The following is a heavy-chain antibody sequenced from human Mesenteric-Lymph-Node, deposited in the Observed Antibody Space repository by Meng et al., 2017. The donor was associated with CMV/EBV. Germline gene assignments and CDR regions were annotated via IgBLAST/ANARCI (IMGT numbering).Heavy chain of an antibody. CDR2: IYHSGNS. Sequence: YLSSGSFWWSWVRQTPGKGLEWIGEIYHSGNSNSNPSLKSRVIISVDKSKNEFSLKMSSVTAADTAVYYCARRTPVWFGEALGVFDYWGQGALVTVSS. CDR1: YLSSGSFW. D-gene: IGHD3-10*01. J-gene: IGHJ4*02. V-gene: IGHV4-4*02. CDR3: ARRTPVWFGEALGVFDY.